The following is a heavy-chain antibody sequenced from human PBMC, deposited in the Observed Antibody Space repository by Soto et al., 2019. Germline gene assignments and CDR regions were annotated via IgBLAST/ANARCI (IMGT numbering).Heavy chain of an antibody. J-gene: IGHJ5*02. Sequence: GALRLSCAASGLSFETLGMSWVRQAPGKGLEWISSISGSGFKKYYADAVKGRFTISRDNSKSTVYLELNNLSAEDTAVYHCAKNQGVELVPLATVDWFDPWGQGPVVTVSS. CDR1: GLSFETLG. CDR2: ISGSGFKK. D-gene: IGHD1-26*01. V-gene: IGHV3-23*01. CDR3: AKNQGVELVPLATVDWFDP.